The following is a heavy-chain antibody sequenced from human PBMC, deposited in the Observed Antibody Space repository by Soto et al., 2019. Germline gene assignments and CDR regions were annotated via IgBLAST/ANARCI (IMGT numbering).Heavy chain of an antibody. CDR1: GFTFSSYA. D-gene: IGHD3-3*01. CDR2: ISGSGGST. CDR3: AKDLIITPRVTIFGVVNPRYYYYMDV. Sequence: QAGGSLRLSCAASGFTFSSYAMSWVRQAPGKGLEWVSAISGSGGSTYYADSVKGRFTISRDNSKNTLYLQMNSLRAEDTAVYYCAKDLIITPRVTIFGVVNPRYYYYMDVWGKGTTVTVSS. J-gene: IGHJ6*03. V-gene: IGHV3-23*01.